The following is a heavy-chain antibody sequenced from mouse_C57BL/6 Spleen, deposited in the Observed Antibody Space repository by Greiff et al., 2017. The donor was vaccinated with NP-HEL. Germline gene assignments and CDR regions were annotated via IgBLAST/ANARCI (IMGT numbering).Heavy chain of an antibody. Sequence: QVQLKQPGAELVMPGASVKLSCKASGYTFTSYWMHWVKQRPGQGLEWIGEIDPSDSYTNYNQKFKGKSTLTVDKSSSTAYMQLSSLTSEDSAVYYCARVGYGNFFDYWGQGTTLTVSS. D-gene: IGHD2-1*01. CDR1: GYTFTSYW. V-gene: IGHV1-69*01. CDR3: ARVGYGNFFDY. CDR2: IDPSDSYT. J-gene: IGHJ2*01.